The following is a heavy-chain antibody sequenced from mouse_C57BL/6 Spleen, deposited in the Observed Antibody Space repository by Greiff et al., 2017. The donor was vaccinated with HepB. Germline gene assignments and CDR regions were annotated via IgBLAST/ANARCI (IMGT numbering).Heavy chain of an antibody. D-gene: IGHD1-1*01. CDR3: ARGYYGSERGWFAY. J-gene: IGHJ3*01. CDR1: GYTFTSYW. CDR2: IDPNSGGT. V-gene: IGHV1-72*01. Sequence: VKLQQPGAELVKPGASVKLSCKASGYTFTSYWMHWVKQRPGRGLEWIGRIDPNSGGTKYNEKFKSKATLTVDKPSSTAYMQLSSLTSEDSAVYYCARGYYGSERGWFAYWGQGTLVTVSA.